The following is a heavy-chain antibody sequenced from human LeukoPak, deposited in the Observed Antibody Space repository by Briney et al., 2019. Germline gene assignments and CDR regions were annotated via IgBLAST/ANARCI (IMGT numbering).Heavy chain of an antibody. CDR3: ARKPPMAYYFDY. V-gene: IGHV4-59*01. CDR1: GGSISSYY. Sequence: SETLSLTCTVSGGSISSYYWSWIRQPPGKGLAWIGYIYYSGSTNYNPSLKSRVTISVDTSKNQFSLKLSSVTAADTAVYYCARKPPMAYYFDYWGQGTLVTVSS. D-gene: IGHD5-24*01. J-gene: IGHJ4*02. CDR2: IYYSGST.